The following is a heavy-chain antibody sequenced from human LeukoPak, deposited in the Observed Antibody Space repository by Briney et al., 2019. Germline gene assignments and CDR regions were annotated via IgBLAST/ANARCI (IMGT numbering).Heavy chain of an antibody. CDR1: GFTFSNYW. J-gene: IGHJ5*02. D-gene: IGHD6-19*01. CDR2: INGDGSST. V-gene: IGHV3-74*01. CDR3: ASSGWYNWSDP. Sequence: GGSPRLSCVASGFTFSNYWMHWVRQAPGKGLVWVSRINGDGSSTIYADSVKGRFTISRDNAKNAFYLQMNSLRGEDTAVYYCASSGWYNWSDPWGQGTLVTVSS.